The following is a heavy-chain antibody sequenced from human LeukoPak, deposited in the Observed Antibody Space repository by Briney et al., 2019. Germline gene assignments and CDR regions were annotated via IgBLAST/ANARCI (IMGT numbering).Heavy chain of an antibody. CDR1: GFTFSSYG. V-gene: IGHV3-21*06. J-gene: IGHJ5*02. CDR2: MSSGGGL. Sequence: GGSLRLSCAASGFTFSSYGMHWVRQAPGKGLEWVATMSSGGGLYYADSVKGRFTISRDNAKNALYLQMNSLRVEDTAVFYCARDSSGWSRDRWGQGTLVTVS. D-gene: IGHD6-19*01. CDR3: ARDSSGWSRDR.